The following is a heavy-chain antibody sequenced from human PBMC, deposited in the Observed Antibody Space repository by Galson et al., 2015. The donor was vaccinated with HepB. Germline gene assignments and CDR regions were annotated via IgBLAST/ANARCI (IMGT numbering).Heavy chain of an antibody. CDR1: GFTFSSYS. CDR2: ISSSSSYI. V-gene: IGHV3-21*04. Sequence: SLRLSCAASGFTFSSYSMNWVRQAPGKGLEWVSSISSSSSYIYYADSVKGRFTISRDNAKNSLYLQMNSLRAEDTAVYYCARGAGSGWYRGIWGQGTLVTVSS. D-gene: IGHD6-19*01. J-gene: IGHJ4*02. CDR3: ARGAGSGWYRGI.